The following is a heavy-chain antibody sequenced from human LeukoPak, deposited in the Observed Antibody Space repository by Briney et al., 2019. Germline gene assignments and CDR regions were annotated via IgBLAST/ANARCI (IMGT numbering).Heavy chain of an antibody. CDR2: INHSGST. CDR1: GGSFSGYY. J-gene: IGHJ4*02. D-gene: IGHD3-10*01. CDR3: ARARITMVRGVIKPTSLFDY. Sequence: SETLSLTCAVYGGSFSGYYWSWIRQPPGKGLEWIGEINHSGSTNYNPSLKSRVTISVDTSENQFSLKLSSVTAADTAVYYCARARITMVRGVIKPTSLFDYWGQGTLVTVSS. V-gene: IGHV4-34*01.